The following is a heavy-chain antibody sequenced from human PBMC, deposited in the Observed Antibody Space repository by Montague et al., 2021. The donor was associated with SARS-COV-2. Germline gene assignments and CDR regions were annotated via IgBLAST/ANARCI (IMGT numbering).Heavy chain of an antibody. CDR1: GDSISSFY. V-gene: IGHV4-4*07. J-gene: IGHJ4*02. Sequence: SETLSLTCTVSGDSISSFYWNWIRQPAGGGLEWIGRIYASGGTNYNPSLKSRATMSVDTSKNQFSLKLNSVTAADTAVYYCGRGVVAATPVVDYWGRGTLVTVSS. D-gene: IGHD2-15*01. CDR3: GRGVVAATPVVDY. CDR2: IYASGGT.